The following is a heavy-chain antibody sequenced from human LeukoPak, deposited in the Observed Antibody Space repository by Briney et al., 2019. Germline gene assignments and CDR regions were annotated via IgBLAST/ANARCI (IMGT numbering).Heavy chain of an antibody. V-gene: IGHV3-30*03. CDR3: AASSLLELVD. CDR2: ISYDGSNK. Sequence: GGSLRLSCAASGFTFSSYWMSWVRQAPGKGLEWVAVISYDGSNKYYADSVKGRFTISRDNSKNTLYLQMNSLRAEDTAVYYCAASSLLELVDWGQGTLVTVSS. CDR1: GFTFSSYW. D-gene: IGHD1-7*01. J-gene: IGHJ4*02.